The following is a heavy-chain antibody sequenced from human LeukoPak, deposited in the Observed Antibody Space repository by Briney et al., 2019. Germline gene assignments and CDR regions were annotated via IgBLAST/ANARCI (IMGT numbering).Heavy chain of an antibody. V-gene: IGHV1-46*01. CDR1: GYTFTSYY. CDR2: INPSGGST. CDR3: AYSRMVRGVIRKVDY. Sequence: ASVKVSCKASGYTFTSYYMHWVRQAPGQGLEWMGIINPSGGSTSYAQKFQGRVTMTRDTSTSTVYMELSSLRSEDTAVYYCAYSRMVRGVIRKVDYWGQGTLVTVSS. D-gene: IGHD3-10*01. J-gene: IGHJ4*02.